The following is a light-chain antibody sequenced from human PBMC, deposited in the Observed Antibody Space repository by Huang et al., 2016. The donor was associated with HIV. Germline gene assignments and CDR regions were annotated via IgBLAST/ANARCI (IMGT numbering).Light chain of an antibody. Sequence: EIVLTQSPATLSLSPGERATLSCRASQSVSSYLAWYQQKPGQAPRLLIYDASNRATGIPARFSGSGSGTDFTLTISSLGPEDFAVYYCQQRSHWWTFGQGTKVEIK. CDR2: DAS. CDR1: QSVSSY. V-gene: IGKV3-11*01. CDR3: QQRSHWWT. J-gene: IGKJ1*01.